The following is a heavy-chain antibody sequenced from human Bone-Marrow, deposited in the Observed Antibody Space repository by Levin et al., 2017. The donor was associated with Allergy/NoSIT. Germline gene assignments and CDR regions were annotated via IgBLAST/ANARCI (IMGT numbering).Heavy chain of an antibody. D-gene: IGHD6-13*01. CDR1: GGSISSSSYY. CDR2: IYYSGST. V-gene: IGHV4-39*01. CDR3: ARQGRIAAAGIMNFVGY. Sequence: SETLSLTCTVSGGSISSSSYYWGWIRQPPGKGLEWIGSIYYSGSTYYNPSLKSRVTISVDTSKNQFSLKLSSVTAADTAVYYWARQGRIAAAGIMNFVGYWGQGTLVTVSS. J-gene: IGHJ4*02.